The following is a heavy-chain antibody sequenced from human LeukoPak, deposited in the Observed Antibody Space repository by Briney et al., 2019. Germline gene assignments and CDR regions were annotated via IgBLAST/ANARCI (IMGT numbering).Heavy chain of an antibody. D-gene: IGHD5-24*01. CDR1: GFTFSSYW. J-gene: IGHJ4*02. V-gene: IGHV3-7*03. CDR3: ARAEMATMGEMGFDY. Sequence: PGGSLRLSCAASGFTFSSYWMSWVRQAPGKGLEWVANIKQDGSEKYYVDSVKGRFTISRDNAKNSLYLQMNSLRSEDTAVYYCARAEMATMGEMGFDYWGQGTLVTVSS. CDR2: IKQDGSEK.